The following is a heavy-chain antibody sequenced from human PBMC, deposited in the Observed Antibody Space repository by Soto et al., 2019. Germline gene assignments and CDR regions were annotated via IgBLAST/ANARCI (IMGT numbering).Heavy chain of an antibody. Sequence: GESLKISCKASGYTFTSYWIGWVRQMPGKGLEWMGFIYPGDSDARYSPSFEGQVTISVDKSINTAYLRWNSLKASDTAIYYCARQPDYNILTGYLYYFDYWGQGTPVTVYS. J-gene: IGHJ4*02. CDR2: IYPGDSDA. V-gene: IGHV5-51*01. CDR1: GYTFTSYW. CDR3: ARQPDYNILTGYLYYFDY. D-gene: IGHD3-9*01.